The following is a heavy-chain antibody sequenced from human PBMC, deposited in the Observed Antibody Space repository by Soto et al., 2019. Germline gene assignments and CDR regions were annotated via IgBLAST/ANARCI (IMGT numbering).Heavy chain of an antibody. CDR3: ANGVGYCSSTSCYPWYFDL. CDR2: ISYDGSNK. CDR1: GFTFSSYG. D-gene: IGHD2-2*01. J-gene: IGHJ2*01. Sequence: QVQLVESGGGVVQPGRSLRLSCAASGFTFSSYGMHWVRQAPGKGLEWVAVISYDGSNKYYADSVKGRFNISRDNAKNTLYLQMTSLRAEDTAVYYCANGVGYCSSTSCYPWYFDLCGRGTLVTVSS. V-gene: IGHV3-30*18.